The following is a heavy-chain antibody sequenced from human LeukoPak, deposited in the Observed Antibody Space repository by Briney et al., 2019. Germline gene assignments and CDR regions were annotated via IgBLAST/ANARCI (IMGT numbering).Heavy chain of an antibody. CDR1: GYTFTSCD. CDR2: MNPNSSNT. D-gene: IGHD2-2*01. CDR3: ARGVGYCSSTSCYDAFDI. J-gene: IGHJ3*02. Sequence: GASVKVSCKASGYTFTSCDINWVRPATGRGLEWMGWMNPNSSNTGYAQKFQGRVTITRNTSISTAYMELSSLRSEDPAVYYCARGVGYCSSTSCYDAFDIWGQGTMVTVSS. V-gene: IGHV1-8*03.